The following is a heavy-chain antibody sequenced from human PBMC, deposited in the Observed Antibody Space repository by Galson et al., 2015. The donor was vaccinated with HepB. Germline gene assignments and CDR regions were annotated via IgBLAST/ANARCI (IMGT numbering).Heavy chain of an antibody. CDR3: ARAQGALYSSGWPLWGFDY. CDR2: INTNTGNP. CDR1: GYTFTSYA. Sequence: SVKVSCKASGYTFTSYAMNWVRQAPGQGLEWMGWINTNTGNPTYAQGFTGRFVFSLDTSVSTAYLQISSLKAEDTAVYYCARAQGALYSSGWPLWGFDYWGQGTLVTVSS. V-gene: IGHV7-4-1*02. J-gene: IGHJ4*02. D-gene: IGHD6-19*01.